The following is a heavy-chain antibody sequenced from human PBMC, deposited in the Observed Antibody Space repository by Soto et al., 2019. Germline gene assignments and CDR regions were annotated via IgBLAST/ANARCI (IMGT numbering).Heavy chain of an antibody. V-gene: IGHV3-23*01. J-gene: IGHJ6*02. CDR2: ISGSGGST. Sequence: GSLRLSCAASGFTFSSYAMSWVRQAPGKGLEWVSAISGSGGSTYYADSVKGRFTISRDNSKNTLYLQMNSLRAEDTAVYYCAKDREIAAANYYYYGMDVWGQGTTVTVSS. D-gene: IGHD6-13*01. CDR1: GFTFSSYA. CDR3: AKDREIAAANYYYYGMDV.